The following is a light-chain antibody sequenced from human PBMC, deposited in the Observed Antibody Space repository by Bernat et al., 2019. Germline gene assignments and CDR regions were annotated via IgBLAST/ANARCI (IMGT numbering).Light chain of an antibody. CDR3: QQYGSSPPIP. Sequence: EIVLTQSPGTLSLSPGERATLSCRASQSVSSSYLAWYQQKPGQAPRLLIYGASSRATGNPERFSGSGSGTDFTLTISRLEPEDFAVYYCQQYGSSPPIPFRQGTRLEIK. CDR2: GAS. J-gene: IGKJ5*01. V-gene: IGKV3-20*01. CDR1: QSVSSSY.